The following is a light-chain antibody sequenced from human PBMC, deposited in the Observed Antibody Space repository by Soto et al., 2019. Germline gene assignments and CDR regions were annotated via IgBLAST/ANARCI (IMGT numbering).Light chain of an antibody. CDR1: GRNVGPYNY. Sequence: QSALSQPPSASGSPGQSVTISCMGGGRNVGPYNYVSWYQQHPDKAPKLMIYEVNMRPSGVPGRFSGSKSGNTASLTVSGLQTEDEADYYCSSYAGSNNGVVFGGGTKLTVL. J-gene: IGLJ2*01. V-gene: IGLV2-8*01. CDR3: SSYAGSNNGVV. CDR2: EVN.